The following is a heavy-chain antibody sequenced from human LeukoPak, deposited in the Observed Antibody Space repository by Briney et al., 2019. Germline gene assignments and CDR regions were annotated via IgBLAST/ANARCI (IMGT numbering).Heavy chain of an antibody. CDR3: AKEGSVCRNGICRYFDY. V-gene: IGHV3-9*01. J-gene: IGHJ4*02. Sequence: GRSLRLSCAASGFTFEGCAMHWVQQAPGKGLEWVSSINWDSGYIEYADSVRGRFTISRDNAKNSLYLQMNSLKPGDTALYFCAKEGSVCRNGICRYFDYWGQGTPVTVSS. CDR2: INWDSGYI. D-gene: IGHD2-8*01. CDR1: GFTFEGCA.